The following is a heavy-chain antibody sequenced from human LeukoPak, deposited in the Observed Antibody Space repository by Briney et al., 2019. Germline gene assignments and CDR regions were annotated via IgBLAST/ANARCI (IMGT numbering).Heavy chain of an antibody. V-gene: IGHV2-5*02. Sequence: SGPTLVKPTQTLTVTCTFSGFSLSTSGVGVGWIRQPPGRALVWLALIYWDDDKRYSPSLKSRLTITKDTSKNQVVLTMTNMDPVDTATYFCVRKVFDSSGFFKWAFDYWGQGTLVTVST. CDR2: IYWDDDK. D-gene: IGHD3-22*01. CDR1: GFSLSTSGVG. CDR3: VRKVFDSSGFFKWAFDY. J-gene: IGHJ4*02.